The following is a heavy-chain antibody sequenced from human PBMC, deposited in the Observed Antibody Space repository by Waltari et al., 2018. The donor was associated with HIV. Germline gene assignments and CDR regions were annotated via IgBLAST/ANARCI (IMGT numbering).Heavy chain of an antibody. D-gene: IGHD2-8*02. CDR3: ARGERDCTGGVCINLYYGMDV. Sequence: QVELQQWGAGLLKPSETLSLTCAVYGGSLSGYYWSWIRQSPERGLEWIGEMTHSGNTHYNPSLKSRATISVDRSKNQLSLIVKSVTAADTAIYYCARGERDCTGGVCINLYYGMDVWGQGTTVTVSS. CDR1: GGSLSGYY. J-gene: IGHJ6*02. CDR2: MTHSGNT. V-gene: IGHV4-34*01.